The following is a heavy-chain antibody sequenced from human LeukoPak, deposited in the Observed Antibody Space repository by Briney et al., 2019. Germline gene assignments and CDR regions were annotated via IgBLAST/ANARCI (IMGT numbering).Heavy chain of an antibody. D-gene: IGHD3-10*01. CDR1: GFTVSSNY. J-gene: IGHJ3*02. CDR3: ARDITMVRGVINMGDAFDI. Sequence: PGGSLTLSCVGSGFTVSSNYMNRLRPAPGKGLEWVSVVYIGGMTYYADSVKGRFTISRDNSKNTLFLQMNSLRAEETSVYYCARDITMVRGVINMGDAFDIWGQGTMVTVSS. V-gene: IGHV3-66*01. CDR2: VYIGGMT.